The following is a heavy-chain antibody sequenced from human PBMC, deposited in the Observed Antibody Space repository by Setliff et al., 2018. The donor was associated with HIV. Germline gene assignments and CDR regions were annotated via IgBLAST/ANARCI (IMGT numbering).Heavy chain of an antibody. Sequence: SETLSLTCSVSGGSIDNNKYYWTWIRQPPGKGLEWTGSIYHTGSSHHNPSLKSRVTISVDTSKNQFSLKLISVSAADTAVYYCAKLLPAADMAREIDSWGQGTLVTVSS. J-gene: IGHJ4*02. CDR2: IYHTGSS. CDR3: AKLLPAADMAREIDS. D-gene: IGHD2-2*01. CDR1: GGSIDNNKYY. V-gene: IGHV4-39*01.